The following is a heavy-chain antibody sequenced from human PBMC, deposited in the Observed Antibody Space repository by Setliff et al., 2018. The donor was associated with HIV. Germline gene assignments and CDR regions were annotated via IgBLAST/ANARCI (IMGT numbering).Heavy chain of an antibody. D-gene: IGHD1-26*01. CDR2: IRPNGGTT. Sequence: GASVKVSCKTSGYPFNVYYVNWVRQAPGQGLEWVGWIRPNGGTTKYAPKFQGRVTLTRDTSITTAYMEVSRLTSDDTAVYYCARGRYSGSYFLFDSWGQGTQVTVSS. CDR1: GYPFNVYY. V-gene: IGHV1-2*02. CDR3: ARGRYSGSYFLFDS. J-gene: IGHJ4*02.